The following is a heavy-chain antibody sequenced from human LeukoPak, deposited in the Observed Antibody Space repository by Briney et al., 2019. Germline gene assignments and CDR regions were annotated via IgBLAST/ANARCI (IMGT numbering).Heavy chain of an antibody. CDR1: GSIFSSYG. CDR3: AKVAATLLGFYDF. Sequence: GGSLRLSCAASGSIFSSYGMHWVRQAPGKGLEWVAVICYDGSNKFYADSVKGRFTISRDNSKNTLYLQMNSLRAEDTAVYYCAKVAATLLGFYDFWGQGTLVTVSS. J-gene: IGHJ4*02. D-gene: IGHD3-10*02. CDR2: ICYDGSNK. V-gene: IGHV3-33*06.